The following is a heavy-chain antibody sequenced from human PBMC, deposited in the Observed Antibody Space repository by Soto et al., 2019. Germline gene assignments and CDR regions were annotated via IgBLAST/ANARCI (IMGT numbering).Heavy chain of an antibody. CDR1: GGTFSSYD. J-gene: IGHJ6*02. D-gene: IGHD3-3*01. Sequence: EASVKVSCKASGGTFSSYDISWVRQAPGQGLEWMGGIIPIFDTANYAQKFQGRVTITADESTITAYMELSSLRSEDTAVYYCASGVVHHDLWSGYYCAVWGQGTTVTVSS. CDR3: ASGVVHHDLWSGYYCAV. CDR2: IIPIFDTA. V-gene: IGHV1-69*13.